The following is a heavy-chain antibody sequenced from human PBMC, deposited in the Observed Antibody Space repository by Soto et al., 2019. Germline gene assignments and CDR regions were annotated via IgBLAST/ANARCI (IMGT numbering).Heavy chain of an antibody. D-gene: IGHD2-8*01. V-gene: IGHV4-59*01. J-gene: IGHJ5*02. Sequence: QVQLQESGPGLVKSSETLSLTCTVSGASSSSYYWSWIRQPPGKGLEWIGYMNDFGRTIYNPSLKSRVTISLDTSKNQFSLKLTSVIAADTAVYYCARSFCRDAVRCNWFDPWGQGTLVPVSS. CDR3: ARSFCRDAVRCNWFDP. CDR1: GASSSSYY. CDR2: MNDFGRT.